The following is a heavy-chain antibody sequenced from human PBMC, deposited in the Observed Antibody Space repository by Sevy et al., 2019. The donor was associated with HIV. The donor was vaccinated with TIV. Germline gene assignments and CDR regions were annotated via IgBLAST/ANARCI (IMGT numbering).Heavy chain of an antibody. CDR1: GYSFTSYS. J-gene: IGHJ6*02. Sequence: GESLKISCKISGYSFTSYSIGWVRQMTGKGLEWMGIFCPGDSDISYSQSFQGQVTISADKSISTVYLQWRSLKASDTAMYYCTRQGPSDGMDVWGRGTTVTVSS. V-gene: IGHV5-51*01. CDR2: FCPGDSDI. CDR3: TRQGPSDGMDV.